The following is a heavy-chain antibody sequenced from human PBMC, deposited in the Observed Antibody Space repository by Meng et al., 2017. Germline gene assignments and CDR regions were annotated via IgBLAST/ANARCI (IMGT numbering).Heavy chain of an antibody. V-gene: IGHV3-53*01. D-gene: IGHD3-10*01. Sequence: GGSLRLSCAASGFTVSSNYMSWVRQAPGKGLEWVSVIYSGGSTYYADSVKGRFTISRDNSKNTLYLQMNSLRAEDTAVYYCARGSSWLWESGLDYWGQGTLVTVSS. CDR3: ARGSSWLWESGLDY. J-gene: IGHJ4*02. CDR1: GFTVSSNY. CDR2: IYSGGST.